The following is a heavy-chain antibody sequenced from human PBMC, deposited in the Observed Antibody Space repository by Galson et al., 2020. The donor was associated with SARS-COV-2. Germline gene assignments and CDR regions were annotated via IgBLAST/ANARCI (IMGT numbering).Heavy chain of an antibody. CDR2: IWTSGGT. V-gene: IGHV4-61*09. J-gene: IGHJ4*02. D-gene: IGHD1-26*01. CDR1: GGSIRNGNYY. Sequence: SETLSLTCTVSGGSIRNGNYYWSWIRQPAGKGLEWIGHIWTSGGTNYNPSLKSRVTISVDTSKNQFSLNLNSVTAADTAVYYCARESRWDLYFDYWGQGTLVTVSS. CDR3: ARESRWDLYFDY.